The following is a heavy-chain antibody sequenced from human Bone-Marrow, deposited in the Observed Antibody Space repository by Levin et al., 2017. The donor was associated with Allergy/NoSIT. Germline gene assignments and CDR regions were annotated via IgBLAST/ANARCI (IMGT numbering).Heavy chain of an antibody. J-gene: IGHJ6*04. Sequence: GESLKISCKASGYNFGGQYMHWVRQAPGQGLEWMGRIKGDSGGTNYAQKFRGRVTMTKDTSTSTAYMELSRLTSDDTATYYCVRDRGIVGVAGRYYYVMDVWGEGTTVTVSS. CDR2: IKGDSGGT. D-gene: IGHD3-3*01. CDR1: GYNFGGQY. V-gene: IGHV1-2*06. CDR3: VRDRGIVGVAGRYYYVMDV.